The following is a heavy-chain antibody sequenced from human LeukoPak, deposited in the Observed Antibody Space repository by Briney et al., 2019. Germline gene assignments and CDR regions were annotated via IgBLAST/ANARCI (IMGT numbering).Heavy chain of an antibody. CDR2: IYYSGST. J-gene: IGHJ2*01. CDR3: ARDRYYDSSGYPNYWYFDL. CDR1: GGSISSYY. D-gene: IGHD3-22*01. Sequence: SETLSLTCTVSGGSISSYYWSWIRQPPGKGLEWIGYIYYSGSTNYNPSLKSRVTISVDTSKNQFSLKLSSVIAADTAVYYCARDRYYDSSGYPNYWYFDLWGRGTLVTVSS. V-gene: IGHV4-59*01.